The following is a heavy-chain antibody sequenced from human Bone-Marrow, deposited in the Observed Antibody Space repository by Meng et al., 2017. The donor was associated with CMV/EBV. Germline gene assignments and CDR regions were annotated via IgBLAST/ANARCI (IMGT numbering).Heavy chain of an antibody. CDR3: ARDMRGDY. J-gene: IGHJ4*02. V-gene: IGHV1-18*01. Sequence: SGRVSCKASGYTFTSYGISWMRQAPGQGLEWMGWISAYNGNTNYAQKLQGRVTMTTDTSTSTAYMELRSLRSDDTAVYYCARDMRGDYWGQGTLVTVSS. CDR1: GYTFTSYG. CDR2: ISAYNGNT. D-gene: IGHD3-16*01.